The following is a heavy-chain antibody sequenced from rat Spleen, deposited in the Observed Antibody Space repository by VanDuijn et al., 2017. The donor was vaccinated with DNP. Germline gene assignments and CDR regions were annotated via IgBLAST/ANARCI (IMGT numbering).Heavy chain of an antibody. D-gene: IGHD1-3*01. J-gene: IGHJ4*01. Sequence: QVQLKESGPGLVKPSETLSLTCTVSGFSLTSYHVSWVRQPPGKGLEWMGVIWGDGSTAYNSALKSRLSISRDTSKSQVFLEMNSLQTEDTATYYCARESNYGSLEYWGQGASVTVSS. CDR3: ARESNYGSLEY. CDR2: IWGDGST. V-gene: IGHV2-32*01. CDR1: GFSLTSYH.